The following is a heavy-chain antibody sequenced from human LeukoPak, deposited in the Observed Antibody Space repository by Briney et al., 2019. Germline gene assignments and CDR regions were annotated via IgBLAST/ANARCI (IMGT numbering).Heavy chain of an antibody. V-gene: IGHV1-69*05. CDR2: IIPIFGTA. CDR3: ARGRERDYYYYYMDV. J-gene: IGHJ6*03. Sequence: GAPVKVSCKASGGTFSSYAISWVRQAPGQGLEWMGGIIPIFGTANYAQKFQGRVTITTDESTSTAYMELSSLRSEDTAVYYCARGRERDYYYYYMDVWGKGTTVTVSS. D-gene: IGHD1-1*01. CDR1: GGTFSSYA.